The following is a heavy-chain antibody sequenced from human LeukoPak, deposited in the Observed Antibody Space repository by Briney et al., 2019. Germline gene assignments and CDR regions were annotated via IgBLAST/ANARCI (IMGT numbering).Heavy chain of an antibody. V-gene: IGHV1-69*05. CDR2: IIPIFGTA. CDR1: GGTFSSYA. Sequence: GASVTDSCKASGGTFSSYAISWVRQAPGQGLEWMGGIIPIFGTANYAQKFQGRVTITTDESTSTAYMELSSLRSEDTAVYYCAREGQRPQYYMDVWGKGTTVTVSS. CDR3: AREGQRPQYYMDV. J-gene: IGHJ6*03.